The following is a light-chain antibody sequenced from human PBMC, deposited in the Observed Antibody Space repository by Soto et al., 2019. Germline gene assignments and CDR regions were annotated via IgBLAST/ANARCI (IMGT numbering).Light chain of an antibody. V-gene: IGLV2-14*01. CDR1: SRDVGGSNY. CDR2: EVS. J-gene: IGLJ1*01. CDR3: SSYTSSNTLEV. Sequence: QSALIQPASVSGSPGQSITISCTGTSRDVGGSNYVSWYQHHPHRAPKLLIYEVSYRPSGVSSRFSGSKSGNRASLTISGLQAEDDADYYCSSYTSSNTLEVFGVGTKLTVL.